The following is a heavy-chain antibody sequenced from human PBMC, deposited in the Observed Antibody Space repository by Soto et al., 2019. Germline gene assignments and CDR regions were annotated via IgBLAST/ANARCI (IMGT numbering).Heavy chain of an antibody. V-gene: IGHV1-8*01. J-gene: IGHJ4*02. CDR2: VNPNNGDT. Sequence: QVQLVQSGAEMKKPGASVKVSCKASGYTFSNYDMNWVRQATGQGPEWIGWVNPNNGDTGYAQKFQGRVTLTTDISTPTAYMELTSLRSEDTAIYYCAKVSRKGCARDFDYWGQGTLITVSS. CDR1: GYTFSNYD. CDR3: AKVSRKGCARDFDY.